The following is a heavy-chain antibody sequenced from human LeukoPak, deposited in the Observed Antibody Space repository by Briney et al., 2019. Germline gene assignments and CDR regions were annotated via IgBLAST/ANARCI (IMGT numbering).Heavy chain of an antibody. CDR2: IYYSGST. J-gene: IGHJ4*02. D-gene: IGHD3-22*01. CDR3: ARGLDSSGYYAFFDY. Sequence: PSETLSLTCTVSGVSVSSGSYYWSWIRQPPGKGLEWIGYIYYSGSTNYNPSLKSRVTISVDTSKNQFSLKLSSVTAADTAVYYCARGLDSSGYYAFFDYWGQGTLVTVSS. CDR1: GVSVSSGSYY. V-gene: IGHV4-61*01.